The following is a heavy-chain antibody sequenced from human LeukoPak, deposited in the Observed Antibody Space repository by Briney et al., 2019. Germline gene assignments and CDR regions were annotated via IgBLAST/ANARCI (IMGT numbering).Heavy chain of an antibody. D-gene: IGHD3-22*01. CDR1: GYSFTTYW. V-gene: IGHV5-51*01. Sequence: GESLKISCKGSGYSFTTYWVAWVRQMPGKGLEWMGMISPGDFDTRYSPSFQGQVTISADKSISTAYLQWSSLKASDTAMYYCARHTPEISDSSGYYYHSHLYYFDYWGQGTLVTVSS. CDR3: ARHTPEISDSSGYYYHSHLYYFDY. CDR2: ISPGDFDT. J-gene: IGHJ4*02.